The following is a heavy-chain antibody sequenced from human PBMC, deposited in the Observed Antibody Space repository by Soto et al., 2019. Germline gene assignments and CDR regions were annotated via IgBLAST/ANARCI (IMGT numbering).Heavy chain of an antibody. CDR1: GYTFTSYG. CDR2: ISAYNGNT. D-gene: IGHD2-2*01. Sequence: GASVKVSCKASGYTFTSYGISWVRQAPGQGLEWMGWISAYNGNTNYAQKLQGRVTMTTDTSTSTAHMELRSLRSDDTAVYYCARAYCSSTSCRQSNWFDPWGQGTLVTVSS. J-gene: IGHJ5*02. V-gene: IGHV1-18*04. CDR3: ARAYCSSTSCRQSNWFDP.